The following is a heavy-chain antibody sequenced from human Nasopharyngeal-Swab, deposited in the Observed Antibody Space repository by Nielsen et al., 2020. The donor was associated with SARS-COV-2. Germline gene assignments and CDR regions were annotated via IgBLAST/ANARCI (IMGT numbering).Heavy chain of an antibody. Sequence: GGSLRLSCAASGFTFSSYWMHWVRQAPGKGLVRVSRIKSDGSSTSYADSVKGRFTISRDNAKNTLYLQMNSLRAEDTAVYYCARYFPRPLDFWNHLSVSHLLYYYGMDVWGQGTTVTVSS. V-gene: IGHV3-74*01. CDR3: ARYFPRPLDFWNHLSVSHLLYYYGMDV. CDR1: GFTFSSYW. J-gene: IGHJ6*02. CDR2: IKSDGSST. D-gene: IGHD3-3*01.